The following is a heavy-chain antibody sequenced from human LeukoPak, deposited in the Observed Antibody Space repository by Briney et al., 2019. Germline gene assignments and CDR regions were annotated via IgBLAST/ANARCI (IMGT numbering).Heavy chain of an antibody. CDR3: ARDERRVREFNCFDA. J-gene: IGHJ5*02. CDR2: ISGYTGNT. Sequence: ASVKVSCKASGYTFSNYGISWVRQAPGQGLEWMGWISGYTGNTNYAQKVQDRVTMTTDTSTSTAYMELRSLTSDDTAVYYCARDERRVREFNCFDAWGQGTLVTVSS. D-gene: IGHD3-10*01. V-gene: IGHV1-18*01. CDR1: GYTFSNYG.